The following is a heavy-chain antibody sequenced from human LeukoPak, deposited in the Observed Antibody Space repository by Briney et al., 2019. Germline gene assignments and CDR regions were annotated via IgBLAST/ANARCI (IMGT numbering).Heavy chain of an antibody. CDR2: IHWDDDK. CDR1: GFSLSTSEVA. CDR3: ARSNITVEAFNI. Sequence: SGPTLVNPTQTLTLTCTFSGFSLSTSEVAVGWFRQPPGKALEWLALIHWDDDKRYNPSLRSRLTVTKDTSKNQVVLTMSNMDPVDSATYHCARSNITVEAFNIWGQGTMVTVSS. J-gene: IGHJ3*02. V-gene: IGHV2-5*02. D-gene: IGHD6-19*01.